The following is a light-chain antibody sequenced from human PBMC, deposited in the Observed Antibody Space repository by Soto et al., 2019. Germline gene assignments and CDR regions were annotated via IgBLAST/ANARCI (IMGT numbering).Light chain of an antibody. CDR1: SSDVGGYNY. CDR3: SSYAVSRSVV. CDR2: EVY. V-gene: IGLV2-8*01. Sequence: QSALTQPPSASGSPGQSVTISCIGTSSDVGGYNYVSWYQQHPGKAPRLMISEVYKRPSGVPDRFSGSKSGNTASLTVSGLQAEDEADYYCSSYAVSRSVVFGGGTKLTVL. J-gene: IGLJ2*01.